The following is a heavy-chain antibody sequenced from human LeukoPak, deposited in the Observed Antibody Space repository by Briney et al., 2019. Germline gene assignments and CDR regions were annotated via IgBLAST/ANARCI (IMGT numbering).Heavy chain of an antibody. V-gene: IGHV3-23*01. J-gene: IGHJ5*02. CDR3: AKHGKTCSSSSCYSRANWFDP. CDR1: GFTFSSYA. D-gene: IGHD2-2*01. Sequence: GGSLRLSCAASGFTFSSYAMSWVRQAPGKGLEWVSTIINTGGVTYYADSVKGRFTISRDNSKNTLYLQMNSLRAEDTAVYFCAKHGKTCSSSSCYSRANWFDPWGQGTLVTVSS. CDR2: IINTGGVT.